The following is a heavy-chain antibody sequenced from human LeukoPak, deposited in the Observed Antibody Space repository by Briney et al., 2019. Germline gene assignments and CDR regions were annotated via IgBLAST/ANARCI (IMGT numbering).Heavy chain of an antibody. Sequence: GGSLRLSCAASGFTFSSYAMHWVRQAPGKGLEWVAVISYDGSNKYYADSVKGRFTISRDNSKNTLYLQMNSLRAEDTALYYCARDLTPYCSNGICFDAFDIWGQGTMVTVSS. CDR1: GFTFSSYA. CDR2: ISYDGSNK. CDR3: ARDLTPYCSNGICFDAFDI. J-gene: IGHJ3*02. D-gene: IGHD2-8*01. V-gene: IGHV3-30*04.